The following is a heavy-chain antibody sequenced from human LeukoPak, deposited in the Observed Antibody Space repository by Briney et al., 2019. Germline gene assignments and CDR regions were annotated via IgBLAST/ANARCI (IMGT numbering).Heavy chain of an antibody. CDR3: AYYHLTYFDY. CDR2: IFWDDDK. Sequence: ESGPTLVKPTQTLTLTCTFSGFSLTTTREAVGWVRQPPGKALEWLALIFWDDDKRYSPSLRSRLTITKDTSNNQAVLTLTNVDPVDTGTYYCAYYHLTYFDYCGHGALVTVSS. CDR1: GFSLTTTREA. J-gene: IGHJ4*01. D-gene: IGHD1-14*01. V-gene: IGHV2-5*02.